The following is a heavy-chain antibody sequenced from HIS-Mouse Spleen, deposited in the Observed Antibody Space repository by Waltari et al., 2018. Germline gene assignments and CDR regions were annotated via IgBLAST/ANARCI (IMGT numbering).Heavy chain of an antibody. J-gene: IGHJ4*02. CDR2: ISGRAGST. CDR3: ARSRGGDCYDY. Sequence: EVQLLESGGGLVQPGGSWRLSCPAYGLTLRRYAMSWARQAPAKGLGWVSAISGRAGSTYDADSVKGRFTISRDNSKNTLYLQMNSLRAEDTAVYYCARSRGGDCYDYWGQGTLVTVSS. V-gene: IGHV3-23*01. D-gene: IGHD2-21*01. CDR1: GLTLRRYA.